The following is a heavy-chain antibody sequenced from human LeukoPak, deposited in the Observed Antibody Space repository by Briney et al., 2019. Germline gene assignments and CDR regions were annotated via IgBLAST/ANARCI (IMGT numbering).Heavy chain of an antibody. CDR1: GYSISSGYY. V-gene: IGHV4-38-2*01. Sequence: PSETLSLTCAVSGYSISSGYYWGWIRQPPGKGLEWIGSIYHSGSTYYNPSLKSRVTISVDTSKNQFSLKLTSVTAADTGVYYCVLGRWEPTGSYWGQGTLVTISS. D-gene: IGHD1-26*01. J-gene: IGHJ4*02. CDR2: IYHSGST. CDR3: VLGRWEPTGSY.